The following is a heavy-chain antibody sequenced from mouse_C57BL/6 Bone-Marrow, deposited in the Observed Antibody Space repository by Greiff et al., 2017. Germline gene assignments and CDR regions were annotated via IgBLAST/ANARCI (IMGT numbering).Heavy chain of an antibody. CDR1: GYAFSSSW. CDR3: ARSPPITTVVFAY. D-gene: IGHD1-1*01. V-gene: IGHV1-82*01. CDR2: IYPGDGDT. Sequence: QVQLQQSGPELVKPGASVKISCKASGYAFSSSWMNWVKQRPGKGLEWIGRIYPGDGDTNYNGKFKGKATLTADKSSSTAYMQLSSLTSEDSAVYFCARSPPITTVVFAYWGQGTLVTVSA. J-gene: IGHJ3*01.